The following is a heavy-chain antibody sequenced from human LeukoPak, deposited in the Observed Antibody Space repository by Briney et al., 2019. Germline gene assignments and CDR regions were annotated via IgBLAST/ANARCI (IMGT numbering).Heavy chain of an antibody. V-gene: IGHV3-64*04. CDR3: ARPHYDSSGLDAFDI. Sequence: PGGSLRLSCSVSGFTFSSYTMHWVRQAPGKGLEYVSSININGGRTYYADSVKGRFTISRDNSKNTLYLQMNSLRAEDTAVYYCARPHYDSSGLDAFDIWGQGTMVTVSS. CDR1: GFTFSSYT. D-gene: IGHD3-22*01. CDR2: ININGGRT. J-gene: IGHJ3*02.